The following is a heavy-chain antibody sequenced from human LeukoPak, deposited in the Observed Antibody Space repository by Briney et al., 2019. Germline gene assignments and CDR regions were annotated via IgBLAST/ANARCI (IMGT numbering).Heavy chain of an antibody. J-gene: IGHJ4*02. CDR1: GFTFSVYY. Sequence: PGGSLRLSCAASGFTFSVYYMSWIPQAPGKGLEWVSYISSSGSTIYYADSVKGRFTISRDNAKNSLYLQMNSLRAEDTAVYYCAREYYYDSSGYYYGYWGQGTLVTVSS. V-gene: IGHV3-11*01. CDR3: AREYYYDSSGYYYGY. D-gene: IGHD3-22*01. CDR2: ISSSGSTI.